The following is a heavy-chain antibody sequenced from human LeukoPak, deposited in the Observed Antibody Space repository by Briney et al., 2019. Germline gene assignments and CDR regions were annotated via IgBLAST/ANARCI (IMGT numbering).Heavy chain of an antibody. D-gene: IGHD3-10*02. CDR2: INPNSGGT. CDR3: ARVYGAYFDY. J-gene: IGHJ4*02. CDR1: GYTFTGYY. V-gene: IGHV1-2*04. Sequence: GASVKVSCKASGYTFTGYYMHWVRQAPGQGLEWMGWINPNSGGTNYAQKFQGWVTMTGDTSISTAYMELSRLRSDDTAVYYCARVYGAYFDYWGQGTLVTVSS.